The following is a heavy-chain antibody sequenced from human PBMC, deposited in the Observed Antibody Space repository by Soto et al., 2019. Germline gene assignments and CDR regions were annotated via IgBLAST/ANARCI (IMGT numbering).Heavy chain of an antibody. Sequence: QVQLVQSGAEVKKPGSSVKVSCKASGGTFSSYAISWVRQAPGQGLEWMGGIIPIFGTANYAQKFQGRVTITADESPSTAYVELSSLRSDDTGVYYCAHRVVATITYFDYRGQGTLVTVSS. CDR1: GGTFSSYA. V-gene: IGHV1-69*12. CDR3: AHRVVATITYFDY. CDR2: IIPIFGTA. J-gene: IGHJ4*02. D-gene: IGHD5-12*01.